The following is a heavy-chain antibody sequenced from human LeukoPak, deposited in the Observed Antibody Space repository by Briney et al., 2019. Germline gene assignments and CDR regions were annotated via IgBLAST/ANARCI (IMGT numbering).Heavy chain of an antibody. D-gene: IGHD6-13*01. J-gene: IGHJ4*02. CDR2: IYYSGST. CDR1: GGSISSSSYY. CDR3: ARRRRGIAAADDY. V-gene: IGHV4-39*01. Sequence: SETLSLTCTVSGGSISSSSYYWGWIRQPPGKGLEWIGSIYYSGSTYYNPSLKSRVTISVDTSKNQFSLKLSSVTAADTAVYYCARRRRGIAAADDYWGQGTLVTVSS.